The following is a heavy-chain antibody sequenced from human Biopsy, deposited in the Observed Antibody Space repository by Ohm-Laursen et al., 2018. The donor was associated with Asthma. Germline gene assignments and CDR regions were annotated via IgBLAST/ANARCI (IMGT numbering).Heavy chain of an antibody. V-gene: IGHV1-3*01. Sequence: GASVKVSCKASGYTFINYAIHWVRQAPGQRLEWMGWINAGNGNTKYSQKFQGKVTISRDTSASTAYMDLSSLRSEDTAVYYCARGGSYSSRRYYFDYWGQGTLVTVSS. CDR2: INAGNGNT. CDR3: ARGGSYSSRRYYFDY. J-gene: IGHJ4*02. D-gene: IGHD1-26*01. CDR1: GYTFINYA.